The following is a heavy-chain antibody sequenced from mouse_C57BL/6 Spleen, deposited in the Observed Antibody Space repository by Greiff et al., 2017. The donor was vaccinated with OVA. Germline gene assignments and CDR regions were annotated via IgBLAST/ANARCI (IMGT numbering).Heavy chain of an antibody. V-gene: IGHV1-78*01. CDR2: IYPRDGST. CDR3: ARWGITTVGYLDV. D-gene: IGHD1-1*01. CDR1: GYTFTDHT. Sequence: VQLRESDAELVKPGASVKISCKVSGYTFTDHTIHWLKQRPEQGLEWIGYIYPRDGSTKYNEKFKGKATLTADKSSSTAYMKLNSLTSEDSAVYFCARWGITTVGYLDVWGTGTTVTVSS. J-gene: IGHJ1*03.